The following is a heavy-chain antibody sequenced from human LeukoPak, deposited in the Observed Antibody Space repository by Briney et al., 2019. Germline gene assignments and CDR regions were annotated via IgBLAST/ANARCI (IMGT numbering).Heavy chain of an antibody. CDR3: ARGENVRSSSGHLYH. Sequence: SETLPLTCTVSGGSLNNYFWSWIRQPAGKGLEWIGRIFVSESTNYNPSLKSRVTMSIDPTKNQFSLKVTSVTAADTAVYYCARGENVRSSSGHLYHWGQGILVSVSS. J-gene: IGHJ4*02. CDR1: GGSLNNYF. D-gene: IGHD6-25*01. CDR2: IFVSEST. V-gene: IGHV4-4*07.